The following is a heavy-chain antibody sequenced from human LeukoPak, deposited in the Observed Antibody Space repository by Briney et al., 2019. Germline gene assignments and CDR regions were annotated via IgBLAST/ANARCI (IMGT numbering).Heavy chain of an antibody. D-gene: IGHD6-19*01. CDR2: IYYSGST. Sequence: PSETLSLTCTVSGGSISSSSYSWGWIRQPPGKGLGWIGSIYYSGSTYYNPSLKSRVTISVDTSKNQFSLKLSSVTAADTAVYYCARAPSRGWSDYWGQGTLVTVSS. J-gene: IGHJ4*02. V-gene: IGHV4-39*07. CDR3: ARAPSRGWSDY. CDR1: GGSISSSSYS.